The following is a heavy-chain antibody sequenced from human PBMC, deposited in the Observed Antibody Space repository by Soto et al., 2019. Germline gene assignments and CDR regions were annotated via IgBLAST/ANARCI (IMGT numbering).Heavy chain of an antibody. CDR3: ARRYCISPSCHYYGLDV. V-gene: IGHV1-69*12. J-gene: IGHJ6*02. Sequence: QVQLVQSGAEVKKPGSSVKVSCKASGGTFSSYTISWVRQAPGQGLEWMGGIIPMFGTGNYAQKFQGRVTITGEXTXNXXYMELGSLRSEDTAVYYCARRYCISPSCHYYGLDVWGQGTTVTVSS. D-gene: IGHD2-2*01. CDR1: GGTFSSYT. CDR2: IIPMFGTG.